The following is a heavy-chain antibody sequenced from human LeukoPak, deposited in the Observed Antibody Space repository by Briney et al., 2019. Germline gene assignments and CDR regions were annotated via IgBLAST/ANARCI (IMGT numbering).Heavy chain of an antibody. CDR2: VKSKTDGGTT. D-gene: IGHD2-2*01. J-gene: IGHJ6*03. CDR1: GFTFSNAC. Sequence: GGSLRLSCAASGFTFSNACMSWVRQAPGKGLAWVGRVKSKTDGGTTDYAAPVKGRFTVSRDDSRNTLYLQMNSLKTEGTAVYYCTTGVLPSAIFDYYYMDVWGKGTTVTVSS. V-gene: IGHV3-15*01. CDR3: TTGVLPSAIFDYYYMDV.